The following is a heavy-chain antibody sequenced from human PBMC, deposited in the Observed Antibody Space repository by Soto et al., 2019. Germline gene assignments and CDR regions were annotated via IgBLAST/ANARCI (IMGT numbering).Heavy chain of an antibody. D-gene: IGHD2-2*01. V-gene: IGHV3-23*01. J-gene: IGHJ6*02. Sequence: SLRLSCAASGFTFSTYAMTWVRQAPGKGPEWVSGISGSGDSTYYADSVKGRFTISRDNSKDTLSLQMSSLRAEDTAVYYCATRRDASFYYYGMDVWGQGTTVTVSS. CDR3: ATRRDASFYYYGMDV. CDR2: ISGSGDST. CDR1: GFTFSTYA.